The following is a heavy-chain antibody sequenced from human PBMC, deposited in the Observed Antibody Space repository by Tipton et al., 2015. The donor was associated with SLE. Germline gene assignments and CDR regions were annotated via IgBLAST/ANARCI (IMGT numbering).Heavy chain of an antibody. Sequence: SLRLSCAASGFTFSSYAMSWVRQAPGKGLEWVSVIYSGGSTYYADSVKGRFTIFRDNSKNTLYLQMNSLRAEDTAVYYCAKDQRDPYYYYGMDVWGQGTTVTVSS. CDR1: GFTFSSYA. CDR2: IYSGGST. J-gene: IGHJ6*02. CDR3: AKDQRDPYYYYGMDV. V-gene: IGHV3-23*03.